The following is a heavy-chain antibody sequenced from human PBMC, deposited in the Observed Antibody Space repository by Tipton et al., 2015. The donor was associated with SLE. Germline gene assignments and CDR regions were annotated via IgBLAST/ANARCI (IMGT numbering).Heavy chain of an antibody. Sequence: TLSLTCIVSGDSLSSSYWSWIRQPPGKGLEWIGSLDDSRNTNYNPSLRSRVTMSIDTSKSQFSLKLSSVTAADTAVFYCAKGSGWYKDWGQGTLVTVSS. CDR2: LDDSRNT. J-gene: IGHJ4*02. V-gene: IGHV4-59*01. CDR3: AKGSGWYKD. D-gene: IGHD6-19*01. CDR1: GDSLSSSY.